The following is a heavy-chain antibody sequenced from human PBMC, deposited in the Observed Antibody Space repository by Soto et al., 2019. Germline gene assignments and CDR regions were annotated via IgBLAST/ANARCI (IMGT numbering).Heavy chain of an antibody. Sequence: EVQLVESGGGLVQPGGSLRLSCAASGFSFSIYAMKWVRQAPGKGLEWVSYISSSSSTIYYADSVKGRFTISRDNAKNSLYLQMNSLRDDDTSVYYCAKWDTVDYWGQGTLVTVSS. CDR3: AKWDTVDY. J-gene: IGHJ4*02. V-gene: IGHV3-48*02. CDR1: GFSFSIYA. CDR2: ISSSSSTI. D-gene: IGHD1-26*01.